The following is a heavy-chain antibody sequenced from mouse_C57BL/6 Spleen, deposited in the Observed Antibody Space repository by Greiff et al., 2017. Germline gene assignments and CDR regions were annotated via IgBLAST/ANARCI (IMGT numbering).Heavy chain of an antibody. CDR1: GYAFSSSW. Sequence: VQLQQSGPELVKPGASVKISCKASGYAFSSSWMNWVKQRPGKGLEWIGRIYPGDGDTNYNGKFKGKATLTADKSSSTAYMQLSSLTSEDSAVYFCARSEITTVVPYFDYWGQGTTLTVSS. CDR3: ARSEITTVVPYFDY. V-gene: IGHV1-82*01. J-gene: IGHJ2*01. D-gene: IGHD1-1*01. CDR2: IYPGDGDT.